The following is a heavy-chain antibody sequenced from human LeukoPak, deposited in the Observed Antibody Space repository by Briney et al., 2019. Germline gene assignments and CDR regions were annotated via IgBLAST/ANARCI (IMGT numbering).Heavy chain of an antibody. D-gene: IGHD4-17*01. J-gene: IGHJ5*02. CDR1: GGSISSYS. CDR3: ARFSDYGDL. CDR2: FYTSGST. Sequence: PSETLSLSCTVSGGSISSYSWSWSRQPAGKGLEWIGRFYTSGSTNYNPSLKSRVTMSVDTSKNQFPLKLRSVTAADTAVYYCARFSDYGDLWGQGTLVTVSS. V-gene: IGHV4-4*07.